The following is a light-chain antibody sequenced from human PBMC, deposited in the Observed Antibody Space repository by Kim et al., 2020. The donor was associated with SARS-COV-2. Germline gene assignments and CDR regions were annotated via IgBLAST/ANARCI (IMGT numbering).Light chain of an antibody. Sequence: QSALTQPASVSGSPGQSITVSCTGTSSNVGNYNFVSWYQQLPGKAHKLLIYQVTKRPSGVSNRFSGSKSGNTASLTISGLQAEDEADYYCCSYGGTVTFDVIFGGGTKVTVL. J-gene: IGLJ2*01. CDR1: SSNVGNYNF. CDR3: CSYGGTVTFDVI. CDR2: QVT. V-gene: IGLV2-23*02.